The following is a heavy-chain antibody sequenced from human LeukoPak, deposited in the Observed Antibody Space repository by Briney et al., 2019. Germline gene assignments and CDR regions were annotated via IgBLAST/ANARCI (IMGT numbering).Heavy chain of an antibody. V-gene: IGHV3-15*01. CDR3: RKDDPINRS. CDR1: GFTFSNAW. Sequence: GGSLRLSCAASGFTFSNAWMSWVRQAPGKGLEWLGRIKSKTDGATTDYAAPVKGTFTISRDDSKNTLYLEMNSLKTEDTAIYYCRKDDPINRSWGQGTLVTASS. J-gene: IGHJ4*02. CDR2: IKSKTDGATT.